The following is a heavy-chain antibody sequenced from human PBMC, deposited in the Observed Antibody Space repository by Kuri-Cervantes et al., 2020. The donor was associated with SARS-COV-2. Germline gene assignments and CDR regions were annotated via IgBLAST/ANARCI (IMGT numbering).Heavy chain of an antibody. V-gene: IGHV3-30-3*01. D-gene: IGHD5-18*01. CDR2: ISYDGSDK. J-gene: IGHJ4*01. CDR3: ARDDGYSYGYYPHPLDY. CDR1: GFTFSSYA. Sequence: GGSLRLSCAASGFTFSSYAMHWVRQAPGKGLEWVAVISYDGSDKYYADSVKGRFTISRDNSKNTLYLQMNSLRAEDTAVYYCARDDGYSYGYYPHPLDYWGQGTQVTVSS.